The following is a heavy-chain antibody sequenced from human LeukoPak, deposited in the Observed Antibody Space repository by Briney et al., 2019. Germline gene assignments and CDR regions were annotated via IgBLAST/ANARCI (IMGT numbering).Heavy chain of an antibody. D-gene: IGHD3-16*02. CDR2: INPNSGGT. Sequence: VSVKVSCKASGYTFTGYYMHWVRQAPGQGLEWMGWINPNSGGTNYAQKFQGRVTMTRDTSISTAYMELSRLRSDDTAVYYCARAARLRLGELSQDDYWGQGTLVTVSS. V-gene: IGHV1-2*02. CDR3: ARAARLRLGELSQDDY. J-gene: IGHJ4*02. CDR1: GYTFTGYY.